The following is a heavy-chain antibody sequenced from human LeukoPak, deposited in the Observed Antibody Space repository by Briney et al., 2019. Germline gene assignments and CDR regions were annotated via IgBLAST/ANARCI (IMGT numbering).Heavy chain of an antibody. Sequence: SETLSLTCAVYGGSFSGYYWTWIRRPPGKGLEWIGEINHSESTNYNPSLKSRVTISVDTSKNQFSLKLSSVTAADTAVYYCARGQEDWDLLQRAVNFDYWGQGTLVTVSS. CDR2: INHSEST. CDR1: GGSFSGYY. V-gene: IGHV4-34*01. J-gene: IGHJ4*02. D-gene: IGHD1-26*01. CDR3: ARGQEDWDLLQRAVNFDY.